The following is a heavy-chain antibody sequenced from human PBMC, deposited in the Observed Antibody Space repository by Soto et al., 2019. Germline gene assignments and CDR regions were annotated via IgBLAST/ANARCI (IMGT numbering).Heavy chain of an antibody. CDR1: GGSISSYY. Sequence: SSETLSLTCTVSGGSISSYYWSWIRQPPGKGLEWIGYIYYSGSTNYNPSLKSRVTISVDTSKNQFSLKLSSVTAADTAVYYCASSTTVTNFDYWGQGTLVTVSS. CDR3: ASSTTVTNFDY. J-gene: IGHJ4*02. CDR2: IYYSGST. V-gene: IGHV4-59*01. D-gene: IGHD4-17*01.